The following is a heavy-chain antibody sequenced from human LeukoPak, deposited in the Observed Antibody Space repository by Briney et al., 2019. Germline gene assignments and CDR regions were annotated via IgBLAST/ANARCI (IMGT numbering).Heavy chain of an antibody. Sequence: PSETLSLTCTVSGYSISSGYYWGWIRQPPGKGLEWIGSIYHSGSTYYNPSLKSRVTISVDMSKNQFSLKLSSVTAADTAVYYCARVGDYVWGSYRYDYWGQGTLVTVSS. CDR3: ARVGDYVWGSYRYDY. V-gene: IGHV4-38-2*02. J-gene: IGHJ4*02. D-gene: IGHD3-16*02. CDR1: GYSISSGYY. CDR2: IYHSGST.